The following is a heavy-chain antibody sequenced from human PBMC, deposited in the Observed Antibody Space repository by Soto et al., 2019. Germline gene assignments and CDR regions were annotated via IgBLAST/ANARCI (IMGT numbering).Heavy chain of an antibody. CDR2: FIPILDMA. CDR1: GGTFNTYT. CDR3: AITYCRDNSCPRDFDF. J-gene: IGHJ4*02. Sequence: QVQVVQSGAEVKKPASSVKVSCKPSGGTFNTYTVNWVRLAPGHGLEWMVRFIPILDMANYAQKFQDRVTITADRSTFTAYMELNSLTSDDTAVYYCAITYCRDNSCPRDFDFWGPGTRVTVSS. D-gene: IGHD2-21*01. V-gene: IGHV1-69*02.